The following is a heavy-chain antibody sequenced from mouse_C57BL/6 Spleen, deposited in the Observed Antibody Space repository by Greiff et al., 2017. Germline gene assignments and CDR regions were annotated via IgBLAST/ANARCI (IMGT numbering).Heavy chain of an antibody. D-gene: IGHD2-4*01. Sequence: EVQLQQSVAELVRPGASVKLSCTASGFNIKNTYMHWVKQRPEQGLEWIGRIDPANGNTKYAPKFQGKATITADTSSNTAYLQLSSLTSEDTALYSCAREDDYDEGSHYYAMDYWGQGTSVTVSS. J-gene: IGHJ4*01. V-gene: IGHV14-3*01. CDR1: GFNIKNTY. CDR2: IDPANGNT. CDR3: AREDDYDEGSHYYAMDY.